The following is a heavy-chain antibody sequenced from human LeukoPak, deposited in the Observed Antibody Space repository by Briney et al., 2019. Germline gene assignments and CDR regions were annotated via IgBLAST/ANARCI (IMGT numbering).Heavy chain of an antibody. V-gene: IGHV3-74*01. D-gene: IGHD3-10*01. Sequence: GGSLRLSCAASGFTFSSYWMHWVRQAPGKGLVWVSRINTDGSSTSYADSVKGRFTISRDNAKNTLYLQMNSLRAEDTAVYYCARAPPGGPLDVWGKGTTVTVSS. CDR1: GFTFSSYW. J-gene: IGHJ6*04. CDR2: INTDGSST. CDR3: ARAPPGGPLDV.